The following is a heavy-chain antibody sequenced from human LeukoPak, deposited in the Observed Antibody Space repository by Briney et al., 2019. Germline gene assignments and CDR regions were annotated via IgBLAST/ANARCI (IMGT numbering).Heavy chain of an antibody. CDR2: LHSQWSST. J-gene: IGHJ3*02. D-gene: IGHD2-2*01. Sequence: GRSLRLSRAVWVHILSSHCIHCVRQARAKGRVCVSRLHSQWSSTLYADSAKRRYHVSRDNAKNTLYLQMNSLRAEDTAVYYCARDPSPTRKIVVIPAARNDAFDIWGQGTMVTVSS. V-gene: IGHV3-74*01. CDR3: ARDPSPTRKIVVIPAARNDAFDI. CDR1: VHILSSHC.